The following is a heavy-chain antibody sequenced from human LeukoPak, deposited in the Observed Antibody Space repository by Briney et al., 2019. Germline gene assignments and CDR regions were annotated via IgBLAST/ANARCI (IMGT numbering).Heavy chain of an antibody. CDR1: GGSISSSSYY. V-gene: IGHV4-39*01. CDR3: ARQRCSSTSCYGGYYYYYMDV. D-gene: IGHD2-2*01. CDR2: IYYSGST. J-gene: IGHJ6*03. Sequence: SETLSLTCTVSGGSISSSSYYWGWIRQPPGKGLEWIGSIYYSGSTYYNPSLKSRVTISVDTSKNQFSLKLSSVTAADTAVYYCARQRCSSTSCYGGYYYYYMDVWGKGTTVTISS.